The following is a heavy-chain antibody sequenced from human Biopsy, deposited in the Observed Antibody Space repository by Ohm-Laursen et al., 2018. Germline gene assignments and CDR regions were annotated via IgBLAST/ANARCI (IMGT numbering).Heavy chain of an antibody. CDR3: ARAYPPPGRRLVVVAGDFDC. CDR1: GFTFSDYY. CDR2: IHKDSTTE. D-gene: IGHD2-15*01. J-gene: IGHJ4*02. V-gene: IGHV3-11*04. Sequence: SLRLSCAASGFTFSDYYMNWFRRAPGKGLGWIAYIHKDSTTEYYADSVRGRFSISRDNAKNSLYLQMNSLRAEDTAVYYCARAYPPPGRRLVVVAGDFDCWGQGTRVTVSS.